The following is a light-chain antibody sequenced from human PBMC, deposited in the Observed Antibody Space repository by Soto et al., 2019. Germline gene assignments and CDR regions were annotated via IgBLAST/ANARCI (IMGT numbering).Light chain of an antibody. CDR1: QSISSTQ. CDR2: GAS. V-gene: IGKV3D-20*02. J-gene: IGKJ5*01. CDR3: QQRSNWPPIT. Sequence: EIVLTQSPDTLSLSPGERATLSCRASQSISSTQLVWYQQRPGQAPSLLIFGASSRATGIPDRFSGSGSGTDFTLTISSLEPEDFAVYYCQQRSNWPPITFGQGTRLEIK.